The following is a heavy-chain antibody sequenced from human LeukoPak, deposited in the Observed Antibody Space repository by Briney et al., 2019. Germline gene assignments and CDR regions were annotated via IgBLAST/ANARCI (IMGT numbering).Heavy chain of an antibody. D-gene: IGHD6-19*01. V-gene: IGHV3-23*01. J-gene: IGHJ2*01. CDR1: GFTFSTYA. CDR3: AKSMTLQWRGFFDL. CDR2: ISDSGANT. Sequence: GGSLRLSCAASGFTFSTYAMSWVRQAPGKGLEWVSTISDSGANTYYADSVRGRFTISRDNSKNTLYLQKNSLKADDTAIYYCAKSMTLQWRGFFDLWGRGTHVTVSS.